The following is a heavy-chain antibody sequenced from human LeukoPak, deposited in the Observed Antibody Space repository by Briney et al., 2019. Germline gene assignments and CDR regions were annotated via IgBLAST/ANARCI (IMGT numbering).Heavy chain of an antibody. Sequence: SQTLSLTCAISGDSIFTNNVAWNWIRQSPSRGLEWLGRTYYRSKWSFDYAVSVKSRTTINADTSKNQFSLQLSSVTPEDTAVYYCATGKYTSFDNWGQGTLVTVSS. CDR1: GDSIFTNNVA. CDR2: TYYRSKWSF. V-gene: IGHV6-1*01. J-gene: IGHJ4*02. D-gene: IGHD6-6*01. CDR3: ATGKYTSFDN.